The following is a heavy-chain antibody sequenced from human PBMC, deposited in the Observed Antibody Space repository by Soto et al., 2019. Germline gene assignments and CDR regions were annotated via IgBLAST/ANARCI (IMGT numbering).Heavy chain of an antibody. CDR2: IYYSGST. D-gene: IGHD4-4*01. CDR3: ARHYREYFDY. CDR1: GGSISSGGYS. J-gene: IGHJ4*02. Sequence: LSLTCAVSGGSISSGGYSWTWIRQPPGKGLEWIGYIYYSGSTYYNLSLKSRVTISVDTSKNQFSLKLSSVTAADTAVYYCARHYREYFDYWGQGTLVTVSS. V-gene: IGHV4-30-2*03.